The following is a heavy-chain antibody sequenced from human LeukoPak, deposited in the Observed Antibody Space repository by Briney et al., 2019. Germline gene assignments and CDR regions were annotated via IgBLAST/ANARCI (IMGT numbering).Heavy chain of an antibody. D-gene: IGHD2/OR15-2a*01. CDR1: GFTFSRYW. V-gene: IGHV3-74*01. Sequence: PGGSLRLSCAASGFTFSRYWMHWVRRAPGKGLVWVSRIKSDGSSTTYADSVKGRFTISRDNTKNTLYLQMNILRAEDTAVYYCARARCIRTSCNTESDYWGQGTLVTVSS. CDR3: ARARCIRTSCNTESDY. CDR2: IKSDGSST. J-gene: IGHJ4*02.